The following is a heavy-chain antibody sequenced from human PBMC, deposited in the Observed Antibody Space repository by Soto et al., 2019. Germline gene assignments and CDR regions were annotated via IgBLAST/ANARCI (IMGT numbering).Heavy chain of an antibody. CDR1: GFTFSSYG. CDR2: IWYDGSNK. D-gene: IGHD3-3*01. J-gene: IGHJ6*02. V-gene: IGHV3-33*06. Sequence: QVQLVESGGGVVQPGWSLRLSCAASGFTFSSYGMHWVRQAPGKGLEWVAVIWYDGSNKYYADSVKGRFTISRDNSKNTLYLQMNSLRAEDTAVYYCAKPKSQYDFGDGMDVWGQGTTVTVSS. CDR3: AKPKSQYDFGDGMDV.